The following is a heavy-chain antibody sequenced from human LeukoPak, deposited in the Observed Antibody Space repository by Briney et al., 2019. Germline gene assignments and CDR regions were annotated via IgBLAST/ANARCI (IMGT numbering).Heavy chain of an antibody. D-gene: IGHD6-19*01. J-gene: IGHJ4*02. CDR1: GYTFTSYG. V-gene: IGHV1-18*01. Sequence: ASVKVSCKTSGYTFTSYGLYWVRQAPGQGLEWMGWISGYNAETNYARKFQGRVTMTTDTSTTTAYMELTSLTSDDTALYYLAREGDSAGWYRPAFRLLDYWGQGTMVTVSS. CDR3: AREGDSAGWYRPAFRLLDY. CDR2: ISGYNAET.